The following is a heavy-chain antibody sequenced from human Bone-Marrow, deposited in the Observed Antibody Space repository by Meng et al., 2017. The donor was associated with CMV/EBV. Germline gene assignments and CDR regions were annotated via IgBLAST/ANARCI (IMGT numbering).Heavy chain of an antibody. CDR1: GGSFSGYY. V-gene: IGHV4-34*01. D-gene: IGHD6-13*01. CDR2: INHSGST. CDR3: ARDSAAAPGGMDV. Sequence: SETLSLTCAVYGGSFSGYYWSWIRQPPGKGLEWIGEINHSGSTNYNPSLKSRVTISVDTSKNQFSLKLSSVTAADTAVYHCARDSAAAPGGMDVWGQGTTVTVSS. J-gene: IGHJ6*02.